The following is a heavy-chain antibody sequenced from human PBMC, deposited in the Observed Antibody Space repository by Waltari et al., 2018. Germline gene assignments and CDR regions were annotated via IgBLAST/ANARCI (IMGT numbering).Heavy chain of an antibody. D-gene: IGHD3-3*01. CDR3: GARITIFGVVKHAFDI. CDR1: GYSISSGYY. CDR2: IYHSGST. J-gene: IGHJ3*02. V-gene: IGHV4-38-2*01. Sequence: QVQLQESGPGLVKPSETLSLTCAVSGYSISSGYYWGWIRQPPGKGLEWIGSIYHSGSTYYNPSLKSRVTISVDTSKNQFSLKLSSVTAADTAVYYCGARITIFGVVKHAFDIWGQGTMVTVSS.